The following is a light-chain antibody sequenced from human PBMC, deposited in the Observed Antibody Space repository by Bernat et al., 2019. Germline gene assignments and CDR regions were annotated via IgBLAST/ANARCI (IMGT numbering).Light chain of an antibody. CDR2: YDN. V-gene: IGLV3-21*04. Sequence: YVLTQPPSVSLAPGNTARLTCGGNQTGSKSVHWYQQKPGQAPVLVIYYDNNRPSGIPERFSGSNSGDTATLTISRVEAGDEADYYCQVWDTTTDHVIFGGGTKLTVL. CDR3: QVWDTTTDHVI. J-gene: IGLJ2*01. CDR1: QTGSKS.